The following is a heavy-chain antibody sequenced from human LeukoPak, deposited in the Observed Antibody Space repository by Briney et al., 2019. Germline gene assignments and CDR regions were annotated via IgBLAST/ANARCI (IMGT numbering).Heavy chain of an antibody. D-gene: IGHD1-26*01. J-gene: IGHJ6*03. Sequence: PSETLSLTCTVSGGSISSYYWSWIRQPAGKGLEWIGRIYTSGSTNYNPSLKSRVTISVDTSKNQFSLKLSSVTAADTAVYYCARDYSGSYRYYYYYYMDVWGKGTTVTISS. CDR1: GGSISSYY. CDR2: IYTSGST. V-gene: IGHV4-4*07. CDR3: ARDYSGSYRYYYYYYMDV.